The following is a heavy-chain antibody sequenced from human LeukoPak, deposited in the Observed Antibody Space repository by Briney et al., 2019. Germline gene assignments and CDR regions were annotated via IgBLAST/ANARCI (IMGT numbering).Heavy chain of an antibody. CDR1: GGSFSSNTYY. J-gene: IGHJ5*02. CDR3: ATSDTVSTYNWFDP. D-gene: IGHD5/OR15-5a*01. Sequence: SETLSLTCTVSGGSFSSNTYYWGWIRRPPGKGLEWIGNIHYSGSTYYNPSLKSRVTISVDTSKNQFSLNLSSLTAADTAVYYCATSDTVSTYNWFDPWGQGTLVTVSS. V-gene: IGHV4-39*01. CDR2: IHYSGST.